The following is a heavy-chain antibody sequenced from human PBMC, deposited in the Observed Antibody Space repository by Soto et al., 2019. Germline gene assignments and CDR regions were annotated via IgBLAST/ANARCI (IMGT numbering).Heavy chain of an antibody. V-gene: IGHV3-74*01. Sequence: GGSLRLSCAASGFIFSSNWMHWVRQAPGKGLVWVSHIGPDGSNMRDADSVQGRFTISRDNARNTLYLQMNSLRDEDTAVYYCVRDNNLSYDYWGQGILVTVSS. CDR3: VRDNNLSYDY. J-gene: IGHJ4*02. CDR1: GFIFSSNW. CDR2: IGPDGSNM. D-gene: IGHD1-1*01.